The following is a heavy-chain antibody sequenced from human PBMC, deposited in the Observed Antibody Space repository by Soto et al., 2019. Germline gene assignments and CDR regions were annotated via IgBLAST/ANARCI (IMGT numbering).Heavy chain of an antibody. J-gene: IGHJ6*02. CDR1: GGSISSSSYY. CDR3: ARRHYYGGAIYYYGMDV. V-gene: IGHV4-39*01. D-gene: IGHD4-17*01. Sequence: QLQLQESGPGLVKPSETLSLTCTVSGGSISSSSYYWGWIRQPPGKGLEWMGSIYYSGSTYYNPSLKSRVTISVDTSKNRFSLKLSSVTAADTAVYYCARRHYYGGAIYYYGMDVWGQGTTVTVSS. CDR2: IYYSGST.